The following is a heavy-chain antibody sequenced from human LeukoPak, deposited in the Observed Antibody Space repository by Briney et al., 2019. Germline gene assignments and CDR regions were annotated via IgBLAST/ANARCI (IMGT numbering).Heavy chain of an antibody. CDR3: AKRGVVIRVVLVGFHKEAYYFDS. V-gene: IGHV3-23*01. J-gene: IGHJ4*02. Sequence: GGSLRLSCAVSGITLSNYGMSWVRQAPGKGLEWVAGISGSGGGTNYADSVKGRFTISRDSPKNTLYLQMNSLRAEDTAVYFCAKRGVVIRVVLVGFHKEAYYFDSWGQGALVTVSS. CDR2: ISGSGGGT. CDR1: GITLSNYG. D-gene: IGHD3-10*01.